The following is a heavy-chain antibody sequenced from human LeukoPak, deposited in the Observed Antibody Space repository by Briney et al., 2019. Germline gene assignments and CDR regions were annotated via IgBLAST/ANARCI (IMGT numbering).Heavy chain of an antibody. CDR3: ARGPYGDYVSPYYYYMDV. D-gene: IGHD4-17*01. V-gene: IGHV1-2*02. J-gene: IGHJ6*03. CDR2: INPNSGGT. CDR1: GYTFTGYY. Sequence: ASVKVSCKASGYTFTGYYMHWVRQAPGQGLEWMGWINPNSGGTNYAQKFQGRVTMTRDTSISTAYMELSRLRSDDTAVYYCARGPYGDYVSPYYYYMDVWGKGTTVTVSS.